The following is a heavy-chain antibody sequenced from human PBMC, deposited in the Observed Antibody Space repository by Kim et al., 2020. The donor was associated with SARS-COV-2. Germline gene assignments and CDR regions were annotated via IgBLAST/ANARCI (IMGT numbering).Heavy chain of an antibody. Sequence: GGSLRLSCAASGFTFSSYSMNWVRQAPGKGLEWVSSISSSSSYIYYADSVKGRFTISRDNAKNSLYLQMNSLRAEDTAVYYYAGARTSNSWFSLNYHYYGMDVWGQGTPVSVSS. CDR3: AGARTSNSWFSLNYHYYGMDV. CDR2: ISSSSSYI. D-gene: IGHD6-13*01. J-gene: IGHJ6*01. V-gene: IGHV3-21*01. CDR1: GFTFSSYS.